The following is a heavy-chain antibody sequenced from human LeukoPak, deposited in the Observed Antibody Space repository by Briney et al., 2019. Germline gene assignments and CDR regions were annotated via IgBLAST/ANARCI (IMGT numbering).Heavy chain of an antibody. CDR2: ISVYIGNT. CDR3: ARGPTDYVWGSYQTSHLDY. Sequence: ASVKVSCKASGFTFTSYGIGWVRQAPGQGLEWMGWISVYIGNTNYAQKLQGRVTMTTDTSTSTAYMELRSLRSDDTAVYYCARGPTDYVWGSYQTSHLDYWGQGTLVTVSS. V-gene: IGHV1-18*01. D-gene: IGHD3-16*01. CDR1: GFTFTSYG. J-gene: IGHJ4*02.